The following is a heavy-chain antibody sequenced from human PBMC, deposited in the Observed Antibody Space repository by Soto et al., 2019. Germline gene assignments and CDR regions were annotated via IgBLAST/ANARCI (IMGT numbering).Heavy chain of an antibody. V-gene: IGHV4-38-2*01. CDR3: ARGLDEMATISTNDY. D-gene: IGHD5-12*01. CDR2: IYHSGST. CDR1: GYSISSGYY. J-gene: IGHJ4*02. Sequence: PSETLSLTCAVSGYSISSGYYWGWIRQPPGKGLEWIGSIYHSGSTYYNPSLKSRVTISVDTSKNQFSLKLSSVTAADTAVYYCARGLDEMATISTNDYWGQGTLVTVSS.